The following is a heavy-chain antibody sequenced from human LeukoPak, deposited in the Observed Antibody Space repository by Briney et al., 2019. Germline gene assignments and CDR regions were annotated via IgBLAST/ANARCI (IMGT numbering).Heavy chain of an antibody. CDR1: GYTFTSYY. Sequence: ASVKVSCKASGYTFTSYYMHWVRQAPGQGLEWMGIINPSGGSTSYAQKFQGRVTMTRDMSTSTVYMELSSLRSEDTAVYYCARSTRSGDIVGAIAPLDYWGQGTLVTVSS. V-gene: IGHV1-46*01. CDR2: INPSGGST. CDR3: ARSTRSGDIVGAIAPLDY. D-gene: IGHD1-26*01. J-gene: IGHJ4*02.